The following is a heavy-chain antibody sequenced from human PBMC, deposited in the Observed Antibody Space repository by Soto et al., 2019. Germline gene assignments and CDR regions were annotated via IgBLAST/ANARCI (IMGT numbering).Heavy chain of an antibody. J-gene: IGHJ4*02. V-gene: IGHV1-8*01. D-gene: IGHD5-12*01. Sequence: ALVKVSCKASGYTFTSYDINWVRQATGQGLEWMGWMNPNSGNTGYAQKFQGRVTMTRNTSISTAYMELSSLRSEDTAVYYCARTRPRRGYSGYATFDYWGQGTLVTVSS. CDR2: MNPNSGNT. CDR1: GYTFTSYD. CDR3: ARTRPRRGYSGYATFDY.